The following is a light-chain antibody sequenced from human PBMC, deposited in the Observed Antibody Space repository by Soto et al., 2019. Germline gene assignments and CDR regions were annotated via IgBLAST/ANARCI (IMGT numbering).Light chain of an antibody. CDR2: KAS. V-gene: IGKV1-5*03. CDR3: QQYNSYPHT. CDR1: QSINNW. J-gene: IGKJ2*01. Sequence: DIQMTQSPSTLSASVGDRLTITCRASQSINNWLAWYQQRPGTAPKLLIYKASTLQTGVPSRFSGSASGTDFTLTISSLQPDDFATYYCQQYNSYPHTFGQGTKLEIK.